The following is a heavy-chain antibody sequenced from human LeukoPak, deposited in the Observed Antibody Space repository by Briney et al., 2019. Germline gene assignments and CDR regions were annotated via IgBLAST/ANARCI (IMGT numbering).Heavy chain of an antibody. CDR2: ISYDGSNK. V-gene: IGHV3-30*18. J-gene: IGHJ6*02. D-gene: IGHD3-10*01. CDR1: GFTFSSYG. Sequence: PGGSLRLSCAASGFTFSSYGMHWVRQAPGKGLEWVAVISYDGSNKYYADSVKGRFTISRDNSKSTLYLQMNSLRAEDTAVYYCAKDIGFGEVYYYYGMGVWGQGTTVTVSS. CDR3: AKDIGFGEVYYYYGMGV.